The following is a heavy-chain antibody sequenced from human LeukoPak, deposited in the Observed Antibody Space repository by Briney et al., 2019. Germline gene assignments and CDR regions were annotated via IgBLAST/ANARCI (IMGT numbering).Heavy chain of an antibody. CDR1: GFTFSNNA. D-gene: IGHD5-24*01. V-gene: IGHV3-23*01. CDR3: VRDNAYTFDY. J-gene: IGHJ4*01. CDR2: ISGSGGST. Sequence: GGSLRLSCAASGFTFSNNAMSWGRQAPGKGLEWVSAISGSGGSTYYAASVKGRFTISRDISKNTLYLQMNSLRAEDTAIYYCVRDNAYTFDYWGQGTLVTVSS.